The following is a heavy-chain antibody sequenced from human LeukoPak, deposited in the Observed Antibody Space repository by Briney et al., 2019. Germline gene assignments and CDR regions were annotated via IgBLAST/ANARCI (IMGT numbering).Heavy chain of an antibody. D-gene: IGHD3-3*02. V-gene: IGHV3-33*01. CDR2: IWYDGSNK. J-gene: IGHJ6*02. CDR1: GFTFSSYG. Sequence: GGSLRLSCAASGFTFSSYGMHWVRQAPGKGLEWVAVIWYDGSNKYYADSAKGRFTISRDNSKNTLYLQMNSLRAEDTAVYYCARHFPGGGMDVWSQGTTVTVSS. CDR3: ARHFPGGGMDV.